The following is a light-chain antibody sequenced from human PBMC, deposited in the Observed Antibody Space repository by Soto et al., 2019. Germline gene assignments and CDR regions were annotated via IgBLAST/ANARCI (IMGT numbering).Light chain of an antibody. J-gene: IGKJ1*01. CDR3: QQYNTWWT. CDR2: ATS. CDR1: QSIGGW. Sequence: DIQMTQSPSTLSASVGDRVTITCRASQSIGGWLARYQQKAGKAPKVLIYATSTLQSGVPSRFSGSGSGTQFTLTISSLQPDDSATYYCQQYNTWWTFGQGTKVEVK. V-gene: IGKV1-5*03.